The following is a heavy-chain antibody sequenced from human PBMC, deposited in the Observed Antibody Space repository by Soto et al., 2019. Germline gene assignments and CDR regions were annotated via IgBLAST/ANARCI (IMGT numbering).Heavy chain of an antibody. D-gene: IGHD6-19*01. Sequence: QVQLVQSGAEVKKPGASVKVSCKASGYTFTSYGISWVRQAPGQGLEWMGWISAYNGNTNYAQKLQGRVTMTTDTSASTAYMELRSLRSDDTAVYYCARDSGRRHSGWYGFFDPWGQGTLVTVSS. J-gene: IGHJ5*02. CDR2: ISAYNGNT. V-gene: IGHV1-18*01. CDR1: GYTFTSYG. CDR3: ARDSGRRHSGWYGFFDP.